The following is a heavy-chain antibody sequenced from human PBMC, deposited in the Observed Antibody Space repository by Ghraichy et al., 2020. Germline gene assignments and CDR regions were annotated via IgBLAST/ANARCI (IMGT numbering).Heavy chain of an antibody. J-gene: IGHJ2*01. D-gene: IGHD6-19*01. V-gene: IGHV4-34*01. Sequence: SETLSLTCAVYGGSFSGYYWSWIRQPPGKGLEWIGEINHSGSTNYNPSLKSRVTISVDTSKNQFSLKLSSVTAADTAVYYCARGGVGKEWLVRRYFDLWGRGTLVTVSS. CDR2: INHSGST. CDR1: GGSFSGYY. CDR3: ARGGVGKEWLVRRYFDL.